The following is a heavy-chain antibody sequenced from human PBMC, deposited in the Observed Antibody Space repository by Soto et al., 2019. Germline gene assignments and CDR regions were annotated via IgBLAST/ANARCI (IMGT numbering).Heavy chain of an antibody. CDR2: ISSSSSTI. J-gene: IGHJ5*02. D-gene: IGHD2-15*01. CDR1: GFTFSSYS. CDR3: ARERYDSVVVAATRNWFDP. Sequence: PWGSLRLSCAASGFTFSSYSMNWVRQAPGKGLEWVSYISSSSSTIYYADSVKGRFTISRDNAKNSLYLQMNSLRDEDTAVYYCARERYDSVVVAATRNWFDPWGQGTLVTVS. V-gene: IGHV3-48*02.